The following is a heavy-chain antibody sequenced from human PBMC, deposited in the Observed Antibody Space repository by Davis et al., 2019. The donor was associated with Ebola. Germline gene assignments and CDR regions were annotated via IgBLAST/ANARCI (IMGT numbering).Heavy chain of an antibody. Sequence: GESLKISCAASGFTFDDYGMSWVRQAPGKGLEWVANIKQDGSERYYVDSVKGRFTISRDNAKNSLYLQMNSLRVEDTAMYYCATRAYPGFWGQGTLVTVSS. V-gene: IGHV3-7*01. CDR3: ATRAYPGF. CDR1: GFTFDDYG. J-gene: IGHJ4*02. D-gene: IGHD2-2*02. CDR2: IKQDGSER.